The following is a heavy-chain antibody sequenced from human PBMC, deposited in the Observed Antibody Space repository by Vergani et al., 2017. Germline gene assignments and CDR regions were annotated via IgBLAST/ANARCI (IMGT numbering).Heavy chain of an antibody. Sequence: QVQLVQSGAAVKKPGSSVKVSCKASGGTFSSYAISWVRQAPGQGLEWMGGIIPIFGTANYAQKFQGRVTITADESTSTAYMELSSLRSEDTAVYYCARDRAIVVVPAAINAFDIWGQGTMVTVSS. CDR1: GGTFSSYA. J-gene: IGHJ3*02. V-gene: IGHV1-69*01. CDR2: IIPIFGTA. CDR3: ARDRAIVVVPAAINAFDI. D-gene: IGHD2-2*01.